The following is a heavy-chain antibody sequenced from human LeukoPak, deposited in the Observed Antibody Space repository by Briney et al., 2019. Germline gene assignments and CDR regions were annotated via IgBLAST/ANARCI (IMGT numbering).Heavy chain of an antibody. CDR1: GYTFSSYG. D-gene: IGHD3-22*01. J-gene: IGHJ5*02. Sequence: GASVKVSCKGSGYTFSSYGISWVRQAPGQGLEWMGGIIPIFGTANYAQKFQGRVTITADKSTSTAYMELSSLRSEDTAVYYCARGDSSGYYYDSSGYFKVDWFDPWGQGTLVTVSS. CDR2: IIPIFGTA. V-gene: IGHV1-69*06. CDR3: ARGDSSGYYYDSSGYFKVDWFDP.